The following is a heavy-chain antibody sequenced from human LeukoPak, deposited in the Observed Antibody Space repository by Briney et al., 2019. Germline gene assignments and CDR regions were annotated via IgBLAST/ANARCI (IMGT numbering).Heavy chain of an antibody. CDR2: ISYSGST. V-gene: IGHV4-39*01. D-gene: IGHD1-7*01. CDR3: ARRGTTVVVDY. J-gene: IGHJ4*02. Sequence: PSETLCPSCTVSGGSISSGTYYWNWIRQPPGKGLEWIGSISYSGSTNYNPSLKSRVTMSVDTSKNQFSLNLTSVTAADTAVYYCARRGTTVVVDYWGQGTLVIVSS. CDR1: GGSISSGTYY.